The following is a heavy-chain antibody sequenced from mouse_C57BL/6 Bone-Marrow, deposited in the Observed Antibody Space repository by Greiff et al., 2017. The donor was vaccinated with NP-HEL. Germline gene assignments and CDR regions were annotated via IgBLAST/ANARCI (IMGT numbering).Heavy chain of an antibody. CDR2: ILPGSGST. J-gene: IGHJ4*01. V-gene: IGHV1-9*01. CDR1: GYTFTGYW. Sequence: VMLMESGAELMKPGASVKLSCKATGYTFTGYWIEWVKQRPGHGLEWIGEILPGSGSTNYTEKFKGKATFTADTSSNTAYMQLSSLTTEDSAIDYCGPLRRYAMDYWGQGTSVTVSS. CDR3: GPLRRYAMDY. D-gene: IGHD1-2*01.